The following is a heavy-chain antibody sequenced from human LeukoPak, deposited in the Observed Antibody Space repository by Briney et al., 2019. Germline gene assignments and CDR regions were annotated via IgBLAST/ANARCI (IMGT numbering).Heavy chain of an antibody. J-gene: IGHJ4*02. CDR2: IYYSGST. V-gene: IGHV4-31*03. CDR1: GGSISSGGYY. D-gene: IGHD3-22*01. Sequence: SQTLSLTCTVSGGSISSGGYYWSWIRQHPGKGLEWIGYIYYSGSTYYNPSLKSRVTISVDTSKNQFSLKLNSVTAADTAVYYCARGDYDSSGYYYYWGQGTLVTVSS. CDR3: ARGDYDSSGYYYY.